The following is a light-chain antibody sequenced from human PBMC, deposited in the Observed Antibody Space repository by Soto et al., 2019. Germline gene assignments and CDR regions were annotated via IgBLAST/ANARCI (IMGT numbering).Light chain of an antibody. CDR1: SGDVGYYNY. CDR2: DVS. Sequence: QSALTQPRSVSGSPGQSVTISCTGTSGDVGYYNYVSWYQQHPGKAPKVRIYDVSERPSGVPDRFSGSKSGNTASLTISGLQAEDEADYYCCSYAGSPRYVFGTGTKLTVL. CDR3: CSYAGSPRYV. V-gene: IGLV2-11*01. J-gene: IGLJ1*01.